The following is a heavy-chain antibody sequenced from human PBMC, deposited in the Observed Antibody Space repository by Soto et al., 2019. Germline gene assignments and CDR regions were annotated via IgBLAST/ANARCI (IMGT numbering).Heavy chain of an antibody. J-gene: IGHJ4*02. CDR2: VSYSGSI. V-gene: IGHV4-59*08. CDR3: ARHSKPHTVTTYFDY. D-gene: IGHD4-17*01. Sequence: SETLSLTCTVSGGSINSYYWSWIRQPPGKGLEWIGYVSYSGSINYNPSLKSRVTISVDTSKNQFSLKLTSVTAADTAVYYCARHSKPHTVTTYFDYWGQGTPVTVSS. CDR1: GGSINSYY.